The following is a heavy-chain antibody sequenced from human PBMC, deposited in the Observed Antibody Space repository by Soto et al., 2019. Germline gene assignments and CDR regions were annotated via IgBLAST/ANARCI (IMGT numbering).Heavy chain of an antibody. J-gene: IGHJ6*02. CDR3: ARDRREIYYYYGMDV. Sequence: QVQLVESGGGVVQPGRSLRLSCAASGFTFSNYAIHWVRQTPGKGLEWVAMILYDGSDKYYADSVRGRFTTFRDNSKNTLHLQMNSLRVEDTAVYYCARDRREIYYYYGMDVWGQGTTVTVSS. CDR1: GFTFSNYA. CDR2: ILYDGSDK. V-gene: IGHV3-30-3*01.